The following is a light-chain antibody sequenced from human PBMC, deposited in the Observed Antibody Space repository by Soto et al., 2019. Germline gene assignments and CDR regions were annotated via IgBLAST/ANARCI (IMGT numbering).Light chain of an antibody. Sequence: QAVVTQPASVSGSPGQSLTISCTGTSSDVGAYNYVSWYQQHPGKAPKLIIYDVNNRPSGVSNRLSGAKSGNTASLTIPGLQAEDEADYYCTSYTTSSLYVFGTGTKLTVL. V-gene: IGLV2-14*01. CDR3: TSYTTSSLYV. CDR1: SSDVGAYNY. CDR2: DVN. J-gene: IGLJ1*01.